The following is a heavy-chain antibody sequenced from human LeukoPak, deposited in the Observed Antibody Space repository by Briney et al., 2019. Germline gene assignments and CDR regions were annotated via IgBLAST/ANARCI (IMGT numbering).Heavy chain of an antibody. CDR3: ARGNNDYGDYFDY. CDR1: GYTFTNYG. V-gene: IGHV1-18*01. Sequence: GASVKVSCKASGYTFTNYGFSWVQQAPGQGLEWMGWISADNGNTNYAQKLQGRVTMTTDTSTSTAYMELRSLRSDDTAVYYCARGNNDYGDYFDYWGQGTLVTVSS. D-gene: IGHD4-17*01. J-gene: IGHJ4*02. CDR2: ISADNGNT.